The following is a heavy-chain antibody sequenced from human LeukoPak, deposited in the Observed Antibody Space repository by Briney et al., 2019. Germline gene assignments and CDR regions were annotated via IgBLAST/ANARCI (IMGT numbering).Heavy chain of an antibody. CDR2: IIPIFGTA. J-gene: IGHJ4*02. CDR1: GGTFSSYA. CDR3: ARAEILTGYYPRYYFDY. Sequence: SVKVSCKASGGTFSSYAISWVRQAPGQGLEWMGGIIPIFGTANYAQKFQGRVTITTDESTSTAYMELTSLRSEDTAVYYCARAEILTGYYPRYYFDYWGQGTLSPSPQ. V-gene: IGHV1-69*05. D-gene: IGHD3-9*01.